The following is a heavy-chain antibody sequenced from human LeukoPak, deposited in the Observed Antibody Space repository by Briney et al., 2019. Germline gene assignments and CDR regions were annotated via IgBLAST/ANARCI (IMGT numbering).Heavy chain of an antibody. V-gene: IGHV4-30-2*01. CDR3: ARVGYSSSWYPDY. CDR2: IYHSGST. D-gene: IGHD6-13*01. J-gene: IGHJ4*02. CDR1: GGSISSGGYY. Sequence: TSQTLSLTCTVSGGSISSGGYYWSWIRQPPGKGLEWIGYIYHSGSTYYNPSLKSRVTISVDTSKNQFSLKLSSVTAADTAVYYCARVGYSSSWYPDYWGQGTLVTVSS.